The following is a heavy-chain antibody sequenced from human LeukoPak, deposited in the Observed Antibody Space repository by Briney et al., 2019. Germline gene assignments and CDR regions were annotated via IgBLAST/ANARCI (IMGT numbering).Heavy chain of an antibody. CDR1: GFTFSSHG. Sequence: GGTLRLSCAASGFTFSSHGMNWVRQAPGKGLEWVSYISSSGTTISYAQSVKGRFTITRDNAQNSLTLHMNTLRADDTAVYYCAKDRGTHFDHWGQGTLVTVSS. CDR2: ISSSGTTI. J-gene: IGHJ4*02. CDR3: AKDRGTHFDH. D-gene: IGHD1-26*01. V-gene: IGHV3-48*01.